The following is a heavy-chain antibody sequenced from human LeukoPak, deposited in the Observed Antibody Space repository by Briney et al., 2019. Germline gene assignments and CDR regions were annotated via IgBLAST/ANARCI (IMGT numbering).Heavy chain of an antibody. CDR2: INHSGST. J-gene: IGHJ6*02. CDR3: AKGSGSSSWYPYYYYGMDV. CDR1: GGSFSGYY. D-gene: IGHD6-13*01. Sequence: SETLSLTCAVYGGSFSGYYWSWIRQPPGKGLEWIGEINHSGSTNYNPSLKSRVTISVDTSKNQFSLKLSSVTAADTAVYYCAKGSGSSSWYPYYYYGMDVWGQGTTVTVSS. V-gene: IGHV4-34*01.